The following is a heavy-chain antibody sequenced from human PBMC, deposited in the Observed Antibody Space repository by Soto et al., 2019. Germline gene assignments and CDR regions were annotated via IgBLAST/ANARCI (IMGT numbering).Heavy chain of an antibody. Sequence: QVTLKESGPVLVKPTETLTLTCTVSGFPLSNARMGVSWNRQPPGKALEWPAHIFSNEEKSYSTSPKSRLTISKDTSKRQVVVTMTNMDPVHTATYCGERMIQQLRWGTYYGMDVWGQGTTVTVS. J-gene: IGHJ6*02. V-gene: IGHV2-26*01. CDR2: IFSNEEK. CDR1: GFPLSNARMG. CDR3: ERMIQQLRWGTYYGMDV. D-gene: IGHD6-13*01.